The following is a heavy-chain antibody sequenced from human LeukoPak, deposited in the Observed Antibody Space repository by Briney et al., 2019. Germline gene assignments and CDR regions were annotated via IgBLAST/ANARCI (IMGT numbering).Heavy chain of an antibody. CDR3: ARDLSGVTGYTYGRGIDY. CDR2: IKKDGSEK. D-gene: IGHD5-18*01. J-gene: IGHJ4*02. V-gene: IGHV3-7*01. Sequence: QPGGSLRLSCAGSGFTFSRYWMSWVRQAPGKGLEWVANIKKDGSEKYYVDSVKGRFTISRDNAKTSLYLQMNSLRAEDTAVYYCARDLSGVTGYTYGRGIDYWGQGTLVTVSS. CDR1: GFTFSRYW.